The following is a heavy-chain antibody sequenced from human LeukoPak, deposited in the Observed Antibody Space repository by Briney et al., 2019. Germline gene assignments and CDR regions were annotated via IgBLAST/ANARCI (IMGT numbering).Heavy chain of an antibody. Sequence: PGGSLRLSCAASGFPFSSCEMNWVRQAPVKELEWISYISSDGSTIYYADSVKGRFTISGDNAKNSLSLQMDSLRDEDSAIYYCARRFDLWGRGTLVTVPS. V-gene: IGHV3-48*03. CDR2: ISSDGSTI. CDR3: ARRFDL. J-gene: IGHJ2*01. CDR1: GFPFSSCE.